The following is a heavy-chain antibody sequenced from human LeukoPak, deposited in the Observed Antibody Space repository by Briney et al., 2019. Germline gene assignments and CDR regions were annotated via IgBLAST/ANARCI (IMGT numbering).Heavy chain of an antibody. CDR3: ARRDCSSTSCSFDY. D-gene: IGHD2-2*01. J-gene: IGHJ4*02. CDR2: IYPGDSDT. Sequence: GESLKISCKGSGYSFNNYWIGWVRQMPGKGLEWVGIIYPGDSDTRYSPSFQGQVAISADKSISPAYLQWRSLKASDTAMYYCARRDCSSTSCSFDYWGQGTLVTVSS. CDR1: GYSFNNYW. V-gene: IGHV5-51*01.